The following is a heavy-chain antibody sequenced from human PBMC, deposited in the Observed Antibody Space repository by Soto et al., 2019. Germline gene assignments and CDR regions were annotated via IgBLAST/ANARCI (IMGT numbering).Heavy chain of an antibody. CDR3: ARESGGYDSSTRYGLDV. Sequence: SETLSLTCSVSGGSISSVGHYWTWIRQQPGKGLEWIGYIYYSGNTDYNPSLKSRVTISVDRPKNQFSLNLSSVTAADTAIYYCARESGGYDSSTRYGLDVWGQGTTVTVSS. CDR2: IYYSGNT. J-gene: IGHJ6*02. D-gene: IGHD6-25*01. V-gene: IGHV4-31*03. CDR1: GGSISSVGHY.